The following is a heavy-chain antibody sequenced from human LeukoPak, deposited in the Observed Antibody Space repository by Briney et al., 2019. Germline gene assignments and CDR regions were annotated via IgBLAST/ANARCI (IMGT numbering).Heavy chain of an antibody. Sequence: PSETLSLTCSVSGFSITNNNYWGWIRQSPGKGLEWMGSIHHSGSRFESGSVHYNPSLRGRITVSADPSKNQFSLTLTSVTAADTAVYFCARNASSGFFNDWSRGILVTVSS. D-gene: IGHD6-25*01. J-gene: IGHJ1*01. CDR2: IHHSGSR. V-gene: IGHV4-38-2*02. CDR1: GFSITNNNY. CDR3: ARNASSGFFND.